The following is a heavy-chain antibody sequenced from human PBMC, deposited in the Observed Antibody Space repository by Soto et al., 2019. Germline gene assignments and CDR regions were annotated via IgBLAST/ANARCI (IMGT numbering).Heavy chain of an antibody. CDR2: IYYSGST. Sequence: SETLSLTCTVSGGSISSSSYYWGWIRQPPGKGLEWIGSIYYSGSTYYNPSLKSRVTISVDTSKNQFSLKLSSVTAADTAVYYCARHDPLLLGSSGWPYNWFDPWGQGTLVTVSS. D-gene: IGHD6-19*01. CDR1: GGSISSSSYY. CDR3: ARHDPLLLGSSGWPYNWFDP. J-gene: IGHJ5*02. V-gene: IGHV4-39*01.